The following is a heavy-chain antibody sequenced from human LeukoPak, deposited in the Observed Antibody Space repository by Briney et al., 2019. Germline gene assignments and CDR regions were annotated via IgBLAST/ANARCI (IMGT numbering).Heavy chain of an antibody. CDR2: INPSGGST. D-gene: IGHD3-22*01. CDR3: ARVSGGDYYDSSGYYQHFDY. CDR1: GYTFTSYY. J-gene: IGHJ4*02. V-gene: IGHV1-46*01. Sequence: ASVKVSCKASGYTFTSYYMHWVRQAPGQGLEWMGIINPSGGSTSYAQKFQGRVTMTRDTSTSTVYMELSSLRSEDTAVYYCARVSGGDYYDSSGYYQHFDYWGQGTLVTVSS.